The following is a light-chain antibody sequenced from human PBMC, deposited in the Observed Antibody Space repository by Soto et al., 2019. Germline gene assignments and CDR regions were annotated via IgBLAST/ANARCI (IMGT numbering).Light chain of an antibody. V-gene: IGLV2-14*01. CDR1: SNDVGGYNY. J-gene: IGLJ1*01. CDR2: EVS. CDR3: SSHSATSPYV. Sequence: QSVLTQPASVSGPPGQSITISCTGTSNDVGGYNYVSWYQQQPGKAPKLIIYEVSHRPSGISNRFSGSKSGNTASLTISGLHVEDEADYYCSSHSATSPYVFGTGTKVTVL.